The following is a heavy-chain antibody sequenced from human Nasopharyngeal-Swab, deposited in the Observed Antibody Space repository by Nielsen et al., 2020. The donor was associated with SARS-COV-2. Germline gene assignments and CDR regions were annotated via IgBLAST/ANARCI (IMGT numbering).Heavy chain of an antibody. CDR2: ISWNSGSI. CDR1: GFTFDDYA. V-gene: IGHV3-9*01. Sequence: GGSLRLSCAASGFTFDDYAMHWVRQAPGKGLEWVSGISWNSGSIGYADSVKGRFTISRDNAKNSLYLQMNSLRAEDTALYYCARDQTGSSQSYYYYCYMDVWGKGTTVTVSS. D-gene: IGHD6-13*01. CDR3: ARDQTGSSQSYYYYCYMDV. J-gene: IGHJ6*03.